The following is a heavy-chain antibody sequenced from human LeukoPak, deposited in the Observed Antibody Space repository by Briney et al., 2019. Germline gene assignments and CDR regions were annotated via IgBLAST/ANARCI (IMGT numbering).Heavy chain of an antibody. Sequence: SETLSLTCTVSGGSISSATYYRSWIRQPAGKGLEWIGRIDTSGSTNYNPSLKSRVTISVDTSKNHFSLKLSSVTAADTAVYYCAREYYDSNKAPAFDIWGQGTMVTVSS. D-gene: IGHD3-22*01. CDR1: GGSISSATYY. CDR3: AREYYDSNKAPAFDI. V-gene: IGHV4-61*02. CDR2: IDTSGST. J-gene: IGHJ3*02.